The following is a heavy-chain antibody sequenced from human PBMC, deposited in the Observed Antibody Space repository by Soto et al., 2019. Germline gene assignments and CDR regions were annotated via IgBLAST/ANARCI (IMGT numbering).Heavy chain of an antibody. V-gene: IGHV4-39*01. CDR1: GGSISSSTYK. J-gene: IGHJ4*02. CDR3: ARIGYYFDY. CDR2: IYYSGST. Sequence: PSETLSLTCTVSGGSISSSTYKWGWIRQPPGKGLEWIASIYYSGSTYYNSSLKSRVTISVDTSKKQFSLKLNSVTAADTAVYYCARIGYYFDYLGQGTLVTVS. D-gene: IGHD3-16*01.